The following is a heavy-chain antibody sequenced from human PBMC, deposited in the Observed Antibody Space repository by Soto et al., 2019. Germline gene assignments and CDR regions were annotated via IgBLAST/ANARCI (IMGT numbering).Heavy chain of an antibody. J-gene: IGHJ6*03. Sequence: PGGSLRLSCAASGFTFSSYGMHWVRQAPGKGLEWVAVIWYDGSNKYYADSVKGRFTISRDNAKNSLYLEMNSLRAEDTAVYFCVRDYNYYVDIWGKGTTVTVSS. V-gene: IGHV3-33*01. CDR1: GFTFSSYG. CDR3: VRDYNYYVDI. CDR2: IWYDGSNK.